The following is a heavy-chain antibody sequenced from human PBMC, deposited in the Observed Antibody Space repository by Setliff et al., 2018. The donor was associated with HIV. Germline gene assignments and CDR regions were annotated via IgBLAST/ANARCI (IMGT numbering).Heavy chain of an antibody. CDR2: VYYSGIT. J-gene: IGHJ4*02. Sequence: SETLSLTCTVSGGSIIDSRYFWGWIRQPPGKGLEWIGSVYYSGITYYSSSLKSRVTVSVDTSRIQFSLKLTSLTAADTAVYYCARIDGEAADTNYWGQGTLVTVSS. CDR1: GGSIIDSRYF. V-gene: IGHV4-39*01. CDR3: ARIDGEAADTNY. D-gene: IGHD6-13*01.